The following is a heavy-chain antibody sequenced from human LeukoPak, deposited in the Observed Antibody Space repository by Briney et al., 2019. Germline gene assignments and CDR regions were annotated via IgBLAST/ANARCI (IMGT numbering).Heavy chain of an antibody. D-gene: IGHD7-27*01. Sequence: SETLSLTCTVSGGSISSYYWSWIRQPPGKGLEWIGYIYYSGSTNYNPSLKSRVTISVDTSKNQFSLKLSSVTAADTAVYYCARTNWAWDYYYGMDVWGRGTTVTVSS. CDR3: ARTNWAWDYYYGMDV. CDR1: GGSISSYY. J-gene: IGHJ6*02. CDR2: IYYSGST. V-gene: IGHV4-59*08.